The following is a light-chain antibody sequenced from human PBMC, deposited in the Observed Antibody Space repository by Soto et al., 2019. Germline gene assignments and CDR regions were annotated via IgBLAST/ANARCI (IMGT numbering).Light chain of an antibody. Sequence: QPVLTQSPSASASLGASVKLTCTLSSGHNTYAIAWHQQQPDKGPRYLMKLNSDGSHSKGDGIPDRFSGSSSGAERHLTISSLQSDDEADYYCQTWGTAIHDVVFGGGTKLTVL. CDR3: QTWGTAIHDVV. V-gene: IGLV4-69*01. CDR1: SGHNTYA. J-gene: IGLJ2*01. CDR2: LNSDGSH.